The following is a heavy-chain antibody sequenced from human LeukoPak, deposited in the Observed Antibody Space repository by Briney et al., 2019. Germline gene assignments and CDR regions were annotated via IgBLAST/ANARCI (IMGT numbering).Heavy chain of an antibody. Sequence: GGSLRLSCAASGFTFSNYMSWVRQAPGKGLEWVSVIYSGGSTYYANSVKALFTISRDNSKNPLSLQMNSLRAEDTAVYYCARAVVVVTAIFSGPDALDIWGQGTMVTVSS. D-gene: IGHD2-21*02. CDR2: IYSGGST. V-gene: IGHV3-53*01. CDR1: GFTFSNY. CDR3: ARAVVVVTAIFSGPDALDI. J-gene: IGHJ3*02.